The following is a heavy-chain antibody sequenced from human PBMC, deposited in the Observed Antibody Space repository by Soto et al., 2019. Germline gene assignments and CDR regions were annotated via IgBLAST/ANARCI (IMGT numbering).Heavy chain of an antibody. J-gene: IGHJ4*02. CDR1: GFTLSSNY. V-gene: IGHV3-66*01. Sequence: GSLRLSCAASGFTLSSNYMSWVRQAPGAGLEWVSVIYSGGRTYYADSVKGRFTISRDDSKNTVYLQMNSLRAEDTAVYYCARDLFVEKTTINWGQGTLVTVSS. CDR2: IYSGGRT. CDR3: ARDLFVEKTTIN. D-gene: IGHD4-4*01.